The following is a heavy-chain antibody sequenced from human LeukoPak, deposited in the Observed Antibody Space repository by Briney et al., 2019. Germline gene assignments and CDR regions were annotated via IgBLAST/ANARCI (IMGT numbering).Heavy chain of an antibody. CDR3: TRAGQGSVLDY. V-gene: IGHV3-33*01. D-gene: IGHD2-15*01. J-gene: IGHJ4*02. Sequence: GGSLRLSRAASGFTFRSFGFHWVRQAPGKGLEWVAVIWYDGSNKYYADSVKGRFTFSRDNSKNTVYLEMNSLRAEDTAVYYCTRAGQGSVLDYWGQGTLVTVSS. CDR1: GFTFRSFG. CDR2: IWYDGSNK.